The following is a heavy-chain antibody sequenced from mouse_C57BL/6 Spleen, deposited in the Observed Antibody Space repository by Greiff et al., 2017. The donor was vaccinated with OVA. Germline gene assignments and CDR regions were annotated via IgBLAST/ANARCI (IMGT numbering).Heavy chain of an antibody. J-gene: IGHJ4*01. CDR2: ISSGSSTI. Sequence: VQLKQSGGGLVKPGGSLKLSCAASGFTFSDYGMHWVRQAPEKGLEWVAYISSGSSTIYYAATVKGRFTISRDNAKNTLFLQMTSLRSEDTAMYYCASQLGRYYAMDYWGQGTSVTVSS. CDR3: ASQLGRYYAMDY. CDR1: GFTFSDYG. V-gene: IGHV5-17*01. D-gene: IGHD4-1*02.